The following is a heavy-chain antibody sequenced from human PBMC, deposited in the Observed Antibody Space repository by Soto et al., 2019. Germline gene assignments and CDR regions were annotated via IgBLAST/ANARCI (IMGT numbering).Heavy chain of an antibody. D-gene: IGHD1-1*01. CDR1: GFRFSDFY. CDR2: ISSGSGFT. J-gene: IGHJ1*01. Sequence: GSLRLSCAASGFRFSDFYMSWIRQAPGKGLEWISYISSGSGFTDYADSVKGRFTISRDNAKQSLYLQMKSLRAEDTAVYYCARHTVANVASFHHWGQGTQVTVSS. CDR3: ARHTVANVASFHH. V-gene: IGHV3-11*06.